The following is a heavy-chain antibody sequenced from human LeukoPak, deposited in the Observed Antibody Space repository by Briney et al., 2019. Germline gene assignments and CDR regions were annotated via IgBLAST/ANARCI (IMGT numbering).Heavy chain of an antibody. CDR1: GFTFSTYW. CDR3: ARGVFGGVIADGFDY. Sequence: GGSLRLSCAASGFTFSTYWMHWVRQAPGKGLVWVSHINSDGSSTTYADSVKGRFTISRDNAKNSLYLQMNSLRAGDTAVYYCARGVFGGVIADGFDYWGQGTLVTVSS. D-gene: IGHD3-16*02. CDR2: INSDGSST. V-gene: IGHV3-74*01. J-gene: IGHJ4*02.